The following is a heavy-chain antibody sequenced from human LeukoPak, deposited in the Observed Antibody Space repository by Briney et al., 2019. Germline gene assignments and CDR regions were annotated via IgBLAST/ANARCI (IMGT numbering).Heavy chain of an antibody. CDR3: AKVETAAAATLRGFDY. CDR2: IGGSGGST. D-gene: IGHD6-13*01. V-gene: IGHV3-23*01. J-gene: IGHJ4*02. CDR1: GFTFSSYA. Sequence: GGSLRHSCAASGFTFSSYAMSWVRQAPGKGLEWVSSIGGSGGSTYYADSVKGRFTISRDNSKNTLYLQMNSLRAEDTAVYYCAKVETAAAATLRGFDYWGQGTLVTVSS.